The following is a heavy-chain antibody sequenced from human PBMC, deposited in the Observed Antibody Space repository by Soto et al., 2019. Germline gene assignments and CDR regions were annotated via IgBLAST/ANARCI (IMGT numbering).Heavy chain of an antibody. CDR2: VYYTGTT. CDR3: ARNWNLALVPAAYFDS. CDR1: NFSVLTSIYY. V-gene: IGHV4-39*01. Sequence: SETLSLTCTVSNFSVLTSIYYWAWIRQPPGKGLEWVGTVYYTGTTYYNPSLQSRVTISIDTSKNQFSPNLNSVTAADMAVYYCARNWNLALVPAAYFDSWGQGTLVTVSS. J-gene: IGHJ4*02. D-gene: IGHD2-2*01.